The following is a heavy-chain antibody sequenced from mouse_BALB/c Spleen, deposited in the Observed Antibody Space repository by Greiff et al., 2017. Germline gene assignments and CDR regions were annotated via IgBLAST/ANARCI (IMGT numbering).Heavy chain of an antibody. Sequence: EVQLVESGGGLVQPGGSMKLSCVASGFTFSNYWMNWVRQSPEKGLEWVAEIRLKSNNYATHYAESVKGRFTISRDDSKSSVYLQMNNLRAEDTGIYYCTRLYRRYDYAMDYWGQGTSVTVSS. CDR2: IRLKSNNYAT. J-gene: IGHJ4*01. CDR1: GFTFSNYW. D-gene: IGHD2-14*01. V-gene: IGHV6-6*02. CDR3: TRLYRRYDYAMDY.